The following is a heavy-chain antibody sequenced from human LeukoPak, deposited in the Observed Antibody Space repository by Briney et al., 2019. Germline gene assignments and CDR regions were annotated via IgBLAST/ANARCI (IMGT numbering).Heavy chain of an antibody. Sequence: SETLSLTCTVSGGSISSSSYYWGWIRQPPGKGLEWIGNIYYSGSTYYNPSLKSRVTISVDTSKKQFSLKLTSVTAAYPSVYYCARPEYRHGWYPYWGQGALVTVSS. J-gene: IGHJ4*02. D-gene: IGHD6-19*01. CDR2: IYYSGST. CDR3: ARPEYRHGWYPY. V-gene: IGHV4-39*01. CDR1: GGSISSSSYY.